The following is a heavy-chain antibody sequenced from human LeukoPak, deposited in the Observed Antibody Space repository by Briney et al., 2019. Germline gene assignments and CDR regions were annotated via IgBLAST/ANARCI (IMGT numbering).Heavy chain of an antibody. D-gene: IGHD5/OR15-5a*01. CDR1: GGTLSGYY. Sequence: SETLSLTCAVYGGTLSGYYWSWIRQPPGKGLEWIGEIKESEKTNYNPSLKSRVTISIDTSKNQFSLKLSSVTAADTAVYYCAREGLRNVHDPLGYWGQGTLVTVSS. CDR3: AREGLRNVHDPLGY. J-gene: IGHJ4*02. CDR2: IKESEKT. V-gene: IGHV4-34*01.